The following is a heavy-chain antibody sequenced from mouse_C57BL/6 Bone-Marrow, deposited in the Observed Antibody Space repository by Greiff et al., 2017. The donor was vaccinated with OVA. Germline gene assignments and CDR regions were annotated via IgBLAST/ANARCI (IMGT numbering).Heavy chain of an antibody. D-gene: IGHD2-2*01. CDR3: TLYYGSAWFAY. Sequence: EVQLQQSGAELVRPGASVKLSCTASGFNIKDDYMNWVKQRPEQGLEWIGWIDPENGDTEYASKFQGKATITSDTSSNTAYLQLSSLTSEDTAVYYCTLYYGSAWFAYWGQGTLVTVSA. CDR1: GFNIKDDY. J-gene: IGHJ3*01. CDR2: IDPENGDT. V-gene: IGHV14-4*01.